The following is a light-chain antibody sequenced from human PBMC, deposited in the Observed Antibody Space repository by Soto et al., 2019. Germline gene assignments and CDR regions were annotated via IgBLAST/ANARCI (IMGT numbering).Light chain of an antibody. CDR3: QQYENLLFP. V-gene: IGKV1-33*01. J-gene: IGKJ3*01. CDR1: QDISNY. Sequence: DIQMTQSPSSLSASVGDRVTITCQASQDISNYLNWYQQKPGKAPKLLIYDASNLETGVPSRFSGSGSGTDFTFPISCLQPEDIASYYCQQYENLLFPFGPGTKVDIK. CDR2: DAS.